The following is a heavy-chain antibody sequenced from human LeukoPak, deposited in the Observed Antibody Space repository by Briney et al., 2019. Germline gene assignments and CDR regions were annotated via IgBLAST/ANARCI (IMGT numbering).Heavy chain of an antibody. V-gene: IGHV4-39*01. D-gene: IGHD1-26*01. CDR3: VQKHIGTTLDY. Sequence: PPETLSLTRFVSGGSISSSSHYWVWIRQPPGERLELFDTSSTVGNTHHNPSLKSRVTISVDPSKSKFSLELSSVTAADPAVYYCVQKHIGTTLDYWGQGALVTVSS. CDR1: GGSISSSSHY. CDR2: SSTVGNT. J-gene: IGHJ4*02.